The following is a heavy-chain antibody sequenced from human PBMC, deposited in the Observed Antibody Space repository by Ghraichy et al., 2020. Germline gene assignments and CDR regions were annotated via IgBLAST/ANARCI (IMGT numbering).Heavy chain of an antibody. Sequence: GGSLRLSCAASGFTFSGSAMHWVRQASGKGLEWVGRIRSKANSYATAYAASVKGRFTISRDDSKNTAYLQMNSLKTEDTVVYYCTTDDYGDYGGGYWGQGTLVTVSS. CDR2: IRSKANSYAT. CDR1: GFTFSGSA. D-gene: IGHD4-17*01. CDR3: TTDDYGDYGGGY. V-gene: IGHV3-73*01. J-gene: IGHJ4*02.